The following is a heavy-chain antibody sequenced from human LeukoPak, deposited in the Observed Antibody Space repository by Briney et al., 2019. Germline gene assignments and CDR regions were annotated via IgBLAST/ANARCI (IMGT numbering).Heavy chain of an antibody. Sequence: GASVTVSCKASGYTFTNNYLHWVRQAPGQGLEWMGMIYPRDGSTSYAQNFQGRVTVTRDTSTTTVHMELRGLRSEDTAVYYCARDLELGNTDMVVFDFWGRGTLVTVSS. CDR1: GYTFTNNY. CDR3: ARDLELGNTDMVVFDF. V-gene: IGHV1-46*01. CDR2: IYPRDGST. D-gene: IGHD5-18*01. J-gene: IGHJ4*02.